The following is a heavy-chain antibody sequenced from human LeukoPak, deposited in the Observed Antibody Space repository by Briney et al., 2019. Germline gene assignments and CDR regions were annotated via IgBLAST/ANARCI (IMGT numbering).Heavy chain of an antibody. CDR2: INHSGST. V-gene: IGHV4-34*01. CDR3: ARTYYDILTGYYIPLDV. Sequence: SETLSLTCAVYGGSFSGYYWSWIRQPPGKGLEWIGEINHSGSTNYNPSLKSRVTISVDTSKNQFSLKLSSVTAADTAVYYCARTYYDILTGYYIPLDVWGQGTTVTVSS. D-gene: IGHD3-9*01. J-gene: IGHJ6*02. CDR1: GGSFSGYY.